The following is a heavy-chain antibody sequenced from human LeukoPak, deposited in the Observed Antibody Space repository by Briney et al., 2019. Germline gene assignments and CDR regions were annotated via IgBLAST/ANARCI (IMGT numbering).Heavy chain of an antibody. CDR3: ARYYYYDSSGYANWFDP. D-gene: IGHD3-22*01. V-gene: IGHV4-31*03. Sequence: PSQTLSLTCTVSGGSISSGGYYWSWIRQHPGKGLEWIGYIYYSGSTYYNPSLKSRVTISVDTSKNQFSLKLSSVTAADTAVYYCARYYYYDSSGYANWFDPWGQGTLVTVSS. CDR2: IYYSGST. J-gene: IGHJ5*02. CDR1: GGSISSGGYY.